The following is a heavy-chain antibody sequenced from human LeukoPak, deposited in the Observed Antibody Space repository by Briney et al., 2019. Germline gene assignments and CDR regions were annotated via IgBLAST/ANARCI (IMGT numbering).Heavy chain of an antibody. Sequence: GGSLRLSCAASGFTFSSYAMSWVRQAPGKGPEWVSAISGSGGSTYYADSVKGRFTISRDNSKNTLYLQMNSLRAEDTAVYYCAKVSIAVAGTGRHYYYYGMDVWGQGTTVTVSS. D-gene: IGHD6-19*01. V-gene: IGHV3-23*01. J-gene: IGHJ6*02. CDR3: AKVSIAVAGTGRHYYYYGMDV. CDR1: GFTFSSYA. CDR2: ISGSGGST.